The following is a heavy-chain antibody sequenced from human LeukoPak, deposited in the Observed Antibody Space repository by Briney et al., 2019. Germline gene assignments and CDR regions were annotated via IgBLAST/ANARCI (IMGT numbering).Heavy chain of an antibody. CDR1: GDSISTYY. Sequence: SETLSLTCTVSGDSISTYYWSWIRQSPGKGLEWIGYIYYSGITKYSPSLKSRVTMSVDTSKNQISLKLSSVTAADTAVYYCARLTHAGYFIFDYWGQGTLVTVSS. D-gene: IGHD1-1*01. CDR3: ARLTHAGYFIFDY. CDR2: IYYSGIT. V-gene: IGHV4-59*08. J-gene: IGHJ4*02.